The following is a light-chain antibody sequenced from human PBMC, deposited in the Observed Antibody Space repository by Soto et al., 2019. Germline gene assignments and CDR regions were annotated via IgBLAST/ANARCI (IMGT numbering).Light chain of an antibody. CDR3: QQYGSSPLT. Sequence: EIVLTHSPGTLSLSPGERATLSCRASQSLSSNYLAWYQQKPGQAPRLLIYGASSRATGIPDRFSGSGSGTDFTLTISRLEPEDFAVYYCQQYGSSPLTFGGGTKVDIK. J-gene: IGKJ4*01. V-gene: IGKV3-20*01. CDR1: QSLSSNY. CDR2: GAS.